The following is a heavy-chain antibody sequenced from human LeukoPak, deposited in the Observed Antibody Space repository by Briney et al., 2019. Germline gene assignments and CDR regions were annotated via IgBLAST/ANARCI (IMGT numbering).Heavy chain of an antibody. CDR2: ISGSGGST. CDR1: GFTFNSYA. CDR3: AKEGSSWYPYYYYGMDV. Sequence: GGSLRLSCAASGFTFNSYAMSWVRQAPGKGLEWVSAISGSGGSTYYADSVKGRFTISRDNSKNTLYLQMNSLRAEDTAVYYCAKEGSSWYPYYYYGMDVWGQGTTVTVSS. J-gene: IGHJ6*02. D-gene: IGHD6-13*01. V-gene: IGHV3-23*01.